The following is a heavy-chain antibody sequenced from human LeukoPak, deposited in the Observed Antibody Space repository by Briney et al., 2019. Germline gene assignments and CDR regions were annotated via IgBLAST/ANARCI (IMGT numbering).Heavy chain of an antibody. J-gene: IGHJ4*02. CDR1: GGSFDDYH. V-gene: IGHV4-34*01. Sequence: SETLSLTCEVNGGSFDDYHWTWIRQSPGKGLEWIGEINDSGSPLYSPSLRSRLAISVDTSKNQFSMTLTSVTVADTAVYYCARGPHPHWPLGQFWGQGSRVTVSS. CDR2: INDSGSP. CDR3: ARGPHPHWPLGQF. D-gene: IGHD3-16*01.